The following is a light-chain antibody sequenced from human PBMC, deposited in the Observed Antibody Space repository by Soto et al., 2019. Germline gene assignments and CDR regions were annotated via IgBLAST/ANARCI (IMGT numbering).Light chain of an antibody. CDR3: SSYTSNSTLV. CDR2: EVS. V-gene: IGLV2-14*01. Sequence: QSALTQPASVSGSPGQSITISCTGTSSDVGAYNYVSWYQQHPDKAPKPMIFEVSDRPSGVSNRFSGSNSGNTASLTISGLQAEDEADYFCSSYTSNSTLVFGGGNKLTVL. CDR1: SSDVGAYNY. J-gene: IGLJ3*02.